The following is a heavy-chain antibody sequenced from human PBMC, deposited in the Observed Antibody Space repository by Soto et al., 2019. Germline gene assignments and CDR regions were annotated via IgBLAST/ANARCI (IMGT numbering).Heavy chain of an antibody. J-gene: IGHJ4*02. D-gene: IGHD4-17*01. V-gene: IGHV4-31*03. CDR3: ARAVGDQSFHY. Sequence: QVQLQESGPGLVKPSQTLSLTCTVSGGSISRGGYYWSWIRQHPGKGLEWIEYIYYSGSTYYNPSLKSRVTISVHTSKNQFSLKLSSVTAADTAVYYCARAVGDQSFHYWGQGTLVTVSS. CDR1: GGSISRGGYY. CDR2: IYYSGST.